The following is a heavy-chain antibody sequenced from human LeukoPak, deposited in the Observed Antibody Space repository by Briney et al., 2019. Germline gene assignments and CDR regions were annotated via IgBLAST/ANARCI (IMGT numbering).Heavy chain of an antibody. CDR3: AKDRLEPPIYYYYYMDV. CDR1: GFTFSSYG. J-gene: IGHJ6*03. CDR2: IRYDGSNK. V-gene: IGHV3-30*02. D-gene: IGHD1-14*01. Sequence: PGGSLRLSCAASGFTFSSYGMHWVRRAPGKGLEWVAFIRYDGSNKYYADSVKGRFTISRDNSKNPLYLQMNSLRAEDTAVYYCAKDRLEPPIYYYYYMDVWGKGTTVTVSS.